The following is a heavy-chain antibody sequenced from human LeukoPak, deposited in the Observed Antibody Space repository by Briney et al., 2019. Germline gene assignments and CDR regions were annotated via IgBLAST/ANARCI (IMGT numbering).Heavy chain of an antibody. CDR2: IIVHNDET. J-gene: IGHJ4*02. CDR3: ARNRPRGDGNRCGYDY. Sequence: ASVKVSCKASGYTFTTYEISWVRQAPGQRLEWMGWIIVHNDETKYAQNFQGRLTMTTDTSTSTAYMELRSLRSDDTAVYFCARNRPRGDGNRCGYDYGGRGTLVTVSS. CDR1: GYTFTTYE. D-gene: IGHD2/OR15-2a*01. V-gene: IGHV1-18*01.